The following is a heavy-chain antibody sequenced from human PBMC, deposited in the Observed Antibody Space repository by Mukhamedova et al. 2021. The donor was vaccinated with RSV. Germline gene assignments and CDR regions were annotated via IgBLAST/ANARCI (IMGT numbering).Heavy chain of an antibody. V-gene: IGHV4-4*02. CDR3: AREYGAGGIRFYS. D-gene: IGHD2-15*01. CDR2: IFHTGNT. Sequence: GLEWIGEIFHTGNTNYNPSLKSRVAMSVDKSKNQFSLTLTSVTAADTALYYCAREYGAGGIRFYSWGQGTLVTVSS. J-gene: IGHJ1*01.